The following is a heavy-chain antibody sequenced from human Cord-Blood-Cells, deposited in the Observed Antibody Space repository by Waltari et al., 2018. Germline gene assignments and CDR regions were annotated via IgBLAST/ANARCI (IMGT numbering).Heavy chain of an antibody. J-gene: IGHJ3*02. V-gene: IGHV4-39*07. CDR1: GGSISSSSYY. CDR3: ARHPRGVRGVYDAFDI. D-gene: IGHD3-10*01. Sequence: QLQLQESGPGLVKPSETLSLTCPVSGGSISSSSYYWGWIRQPPGKGLEWIGSIYYSGSTYYNPSLKSRVTISVDTSKNQFSLKLSSVTAADTAVYYCARHPRGVRGVYDAFDIWGQGTMVTVSS. CDR2: IYYSGST.